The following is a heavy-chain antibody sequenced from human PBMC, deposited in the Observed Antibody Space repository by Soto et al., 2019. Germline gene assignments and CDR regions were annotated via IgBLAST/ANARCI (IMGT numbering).Heavy chain of an antibody. D-gene: IGHD1-26*01. CDR2: LYFSGST. V-gene: IGHV4-39*01. Sequence: KSSETLSLTCSVSGGSISSSVYYWGWIRQPPGKGLEWIGSLYFSGSTYYNPSLKRRVTISADTSKNQFSLRLTSVTAADTAKYFCARHPAEWVLASFDYWGRGTLVTVSS. J-gene: IGHJ4*03. CDR1: GGSISSSVYY. CDR3: ARHPAEWVLASFDY.